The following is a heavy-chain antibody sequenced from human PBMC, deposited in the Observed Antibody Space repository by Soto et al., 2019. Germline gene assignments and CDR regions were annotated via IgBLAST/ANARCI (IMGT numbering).Heavy chain of an antibody. CDR1: GGSISRGGYY. J-gene: IGHJ6*02. Sequence: QVQLQESGPGLVKPSQTLSLTCTVSGGSISRGGYYWSWIRQPPGKGLAGIGYIYYSGSTYYNPSLTSRVTISVDPSKNQSSLKLSSVTAADTAVYYCARDFTDSSGPTLGMGVWGQGTTVTVSS. CDR3: ARDFTDSSGPTLGMGV. D-gene: IGHD6-19*01. CDR2: IYYSGST. V-gene: IGHV4-31*03.